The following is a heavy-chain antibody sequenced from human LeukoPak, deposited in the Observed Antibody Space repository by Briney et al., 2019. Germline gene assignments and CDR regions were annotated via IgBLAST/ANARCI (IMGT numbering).Heavy chain of an antibody. CDR1: GGSISSGSYY. Sequence: SQTLSLTCTVSGGSISSGSYYWSWIRQPAGKGLEWIGRIYTGGSTNYNPSLKSRVTISVDTSKNQFSLKLSSVTAADTAVYYCARDRYYDSSGYYSYYFDYWGQGTLVTVSS. J-gene: IGHJ4*02. D-gene: IGHD3-22*01. V-gene: IGHV4-61*02. CDR2: IYTGGST. CDR3: ARDRYYDSSGYYSYYFDY.